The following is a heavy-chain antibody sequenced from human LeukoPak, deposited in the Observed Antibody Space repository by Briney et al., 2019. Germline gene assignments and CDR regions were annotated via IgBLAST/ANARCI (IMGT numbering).Heavy chain of an antibody. CDR2: INPNTGYT. CDR3: ARGSGNYLFDY. Sequence: GASLKVSCKASGYTFTAYYIQWVRQAPGQGLEWMGWINPNTGYTDYAQKFQVRVTVTRDTSISTSYMELSSLRSDDTAVYYCARGSGNYLFDYWGQGTLLTVSS. J-gene: IGHJ4*02. CDR1: GYTFTAYY. V-gene: IGHV1-2*02. D-gene: IGHD1-26*01.